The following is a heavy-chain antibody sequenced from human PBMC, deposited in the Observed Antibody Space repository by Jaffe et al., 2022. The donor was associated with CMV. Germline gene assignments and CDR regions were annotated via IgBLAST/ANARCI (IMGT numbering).Heavy chain of an antibody. V-gene: IGHV3-48*02. D-gene: IGHD6-19*01. CDR3: AREREQWLVGGLFDY. CDR2: ISSSSSTI. J-gene: IGHJ4*02. CDR1: GFTFSSYS. Sequence: EVQLVESGGGLVQPGGSLRLSCAASGFTFSSYSMNWVRQAPGKGLEWVSYISSSSSTIYYADSVKGRFTISRDNAKNSLYLQMNSLRDEDTAVYYCAREREQWLVGGLFDYWGQGTLVTVSS.